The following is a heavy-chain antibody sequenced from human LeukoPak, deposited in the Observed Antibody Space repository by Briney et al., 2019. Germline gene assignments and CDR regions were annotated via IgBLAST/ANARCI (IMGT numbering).Heavy chain of an antibody. CDR1: GFTFDDYG. D-gene: IGHD2-15*01. Sequence: PGGSLRLSCAASGFTFDDYGMSWVRQAPGKGLEWVSGINWNGGSTGYADSVKGRFTISRDNAKNSLYLQMNSLRAEDTALYHCARSCSGGRCYYAFDIWGQGTMVTVSS. CDR2: INWNGGST. CDR3: ARSCSGGRCYYAFDI. J-gene: IGHJ3*02. V-gene: IGHV3-20*01.